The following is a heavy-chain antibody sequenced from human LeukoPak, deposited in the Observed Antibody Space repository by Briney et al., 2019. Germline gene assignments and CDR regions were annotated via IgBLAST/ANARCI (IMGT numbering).Heavy chain of an antibody. Sequence: GGSLRLSCAASGFTFSTYNMNWVRQVPGKGLEWVSSITSSSTYMFYADSVKGRFTISRDNSKNTLYLQMNSLRAEDTAVYYCAKDMRYFDATPYYFDYWGQGTLVTVSS. J-gene: IGHJ4*02. CDR1: GFTFSTYN. D-gene: IGHD3-9*01. CDR2: ITSSSTYM. CDR3: AKDMRYFDATPYYFDY. V-gene: IGHV3-21*01.